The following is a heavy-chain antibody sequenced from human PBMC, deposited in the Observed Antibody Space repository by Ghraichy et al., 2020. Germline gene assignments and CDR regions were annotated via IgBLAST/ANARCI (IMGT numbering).Heavy chain of an antibody. D-gene: IGHD3-3*01. Sequence: GGSLRLSCTASGFTFGDYAMSWVRQAPGKGLEWVGFIRSKAYGGTTEYAASVKGRFTISRDDSKSIAYLQMNSLKTEDTAVYYCTRAYDFWSATLSGAGYYYYSGMDVWGQGTTVTVSS. J-gene: IGHJ6*02. CDR2: IRSKAYGGTT. CDR1: GFTFGDYA. CDR3: TRAYDFWSATLSGAGYYYYSGMDV. V-gene: IGHV3-49*04.